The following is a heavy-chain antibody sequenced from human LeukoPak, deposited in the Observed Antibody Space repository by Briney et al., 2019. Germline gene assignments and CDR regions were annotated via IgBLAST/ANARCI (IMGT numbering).Heavy chain of an antibody. D-gene: IGHD2-2*01. CDR3: AKERDVVVPAANLDY. CDR1: GFIFSSYW. Sequence: GGSLRLSCAASGFIFSSYWMHWFRQGPGKGLVWVSRISTDGSSTSYADSVKGRFTISRDNSKNTLYLQMNSLRAEDTAVYYCAKERDVVVPAANLDYWGQGTLVTVSS. CDR2: ISTDGSST. J-gene: IGHJ4*02. V-gene: IGHV3-74*01.